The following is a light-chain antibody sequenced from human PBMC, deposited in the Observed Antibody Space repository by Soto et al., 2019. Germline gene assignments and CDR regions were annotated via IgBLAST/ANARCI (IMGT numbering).Light chain of an antibody. Sequence: DIQMTQSPSSLSASVGDRVTITCQASHDIFTYLNWFQQRPGKVPKLLIHGASKLETGVPARFSGSGSGTHFSLTIPGPPPEEVATCYCLQFEQFPRVFAPGT. V-gene: IGKV1-33*01. CDR3: LQFEQFPRV. CDR2: GAS. J-gene: IGKJ3*01. CDR1: HDIFTY.